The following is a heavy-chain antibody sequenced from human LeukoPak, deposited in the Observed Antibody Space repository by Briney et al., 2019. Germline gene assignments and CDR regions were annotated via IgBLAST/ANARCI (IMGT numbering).Heavy chain of an antibody. V-gene: IGHV3-48*03. D-gene: IGHD1/OR15-1a*01. Sequence: PGGSLRLSCAASGFTFSSYEMNWVRQAPGKVLEWVSYISSSGSTIYYADSVKGRFTISRDNAKNSLYLQMNSLRAEDTAVYYCAREAYNWNIDVFDIWGQGTMVTVSS. CDR3: AREAYNWNIDVFDI. J-gene: IGHJ3*02. CDR1: GFTFSSYE. CDR2: ISSSGSTI.